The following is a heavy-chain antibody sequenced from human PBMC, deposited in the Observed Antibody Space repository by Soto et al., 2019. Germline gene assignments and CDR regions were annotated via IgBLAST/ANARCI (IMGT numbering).Heavy chain of an antibody. D-gene: IGHD3-3*01. Sequence: GGSLRLSCAASGFTFSNAWMSWVRQAPGKGLEWVGRIKSKTDGGTTDYAAPVKGRFTISRDDSKNTLYLQMNSLKTEDTAVYYCTTEEITIFGVVISYWGQGTLVTVPQ. J-gene: IGHJ4*02. CDR1: GFTFSNAW. V-gene: IGHV3-15*01. CDR2: IKSKTDGGTT. CDR3: TTEEITIFGVVISY.